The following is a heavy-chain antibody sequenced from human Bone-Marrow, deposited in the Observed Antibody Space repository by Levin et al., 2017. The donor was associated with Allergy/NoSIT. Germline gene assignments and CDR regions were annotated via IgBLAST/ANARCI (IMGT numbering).Heavy chain of an antibody. CDR2: IGTGGDT. V-gene: IGHV3-13*01. J-gene: IGHJ6*02. D-gene: IGHD6-13*01. CDR3: AREERSTIYGGLDV. CDR1: GFTFSSYD. Sequence: PGGSLRLSCAASGFTFSSYDFHWVRQATGKGLEWVSAIGTGGDTYYLGSVKGRFTISRENAENSLYLHMHSLTAGDTAVYYCAREERSTIYGGLDVWGQGTTVTVSS.